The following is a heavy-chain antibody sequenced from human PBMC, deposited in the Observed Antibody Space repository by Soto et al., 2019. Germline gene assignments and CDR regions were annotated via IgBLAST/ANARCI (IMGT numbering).Heavy chain of an antibody. CDR3: ARGVVSTGYFDY. Sequence: EVHLAESGGGLVQPGGSLRLSCAASGFTFSDHYMDWVRQAPGKGLEWVGRSRDKVHSHTTEYAASVKGRFTISRGDSENSLYLQMNSLKPEDTAVYYCARGVVSTGYFDYWGQGTLVTVSS. V-gene: IGHV3-72*01. CDR1: GFTFSDHY. D-gene: IGHD5-12*01. J-gene: IGHJ4*02. CDR2: SRDKVHSHTT.